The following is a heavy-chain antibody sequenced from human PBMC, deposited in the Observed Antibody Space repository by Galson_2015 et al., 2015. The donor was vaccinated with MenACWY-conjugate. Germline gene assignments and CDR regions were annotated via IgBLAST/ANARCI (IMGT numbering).Heavy chain of an antibody. Sequence: SLRLSCAASGFTFNNYWMPWVRQTPGRGLEWVSYIKADGSFSNYADSVKGRFTISTDNAKNMVYLQMDGLGDEDTAVYFCARDNNWSFDSWGQRTLVTVSS. CDR3: ARDNNWSFDS. CDR1: GFTFNNYW. V-gene: IGHV3-74*01. D-gene: IGHD1-1*01. CDR2: IKADGSFS. J-gene: IGHJ4*02.